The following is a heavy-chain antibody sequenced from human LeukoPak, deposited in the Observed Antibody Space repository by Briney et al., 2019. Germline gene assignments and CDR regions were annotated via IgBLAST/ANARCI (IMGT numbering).Heavy chain of an antibody. V-gene: IGHV3-7*01. CDR1: GFTFSTYW. J-gene: IGHJ4*02. CDR2: MGEDGSEI. D-gene: IGHD6-13*01. CDR3: ARGWAHLDS. Sequence: GGSLRLSCAASGFTFSTYWMTWIRQAPGKGLEWVANMGEDGSEIYYVDSVKGRFTISRDNAKDSLYLQMNSLRVEDTAVYYCARGWAHLDSWGQGTLVTVSS.